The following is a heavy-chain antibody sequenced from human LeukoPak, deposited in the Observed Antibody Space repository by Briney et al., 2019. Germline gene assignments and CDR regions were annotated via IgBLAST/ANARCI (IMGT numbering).Heavy chain of an antibody. CDR1: GYTLSEFS. V-gene: IGHV1-24*01. Sequence: GASVKVSCKLSGYTLSEFSMHWVRQAPGKGLEWMGGFDPREGKTIYAQKFHGRVTMTEDPSTDTAYMELSSLRSEDTAVYYCARGTMIELDYWGQGTLVTVSS. CDR3: ARGTMIELDY. J-gene: IGHJ4*02. D-gene: IGHD3-22*01. CDR2: FDPREGKT.